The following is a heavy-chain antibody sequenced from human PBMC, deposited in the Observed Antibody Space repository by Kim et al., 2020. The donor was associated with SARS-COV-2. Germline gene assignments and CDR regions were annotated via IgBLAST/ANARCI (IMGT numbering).Heavy chain of an antibody. CDR3: ARDLILLPHWYFDL. D-gene: IGHD3-22*01. J-gene: IGHJ2*01. V-gene: IGHV4-38-2*02. CDR2: IYHSGST. CDR1: GYSISSGYY. Sequence: SETLSLTCTVSGYSISSGYYWGWIRQPPGKGLEWIGSIYHSGSTYYNPSLKSRVTISVDTSKNQFSLKLSSVTAADTAVYYCARDLILLPHWYFDLWGRG.